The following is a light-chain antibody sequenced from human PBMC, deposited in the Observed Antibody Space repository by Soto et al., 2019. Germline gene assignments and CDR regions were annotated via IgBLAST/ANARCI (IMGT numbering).Light chain of an antibody. CDR1: HDIKNF. Sequence: IQMTQSPSSVSASVGDRVSITCRASHDIKNFLTWFQQQPGKAPKSLISVASRLQSGVPSRFSGSGSGTVFTLTISRLQPEDFATYYCQQYNTYPPTFGGGTKVEIK. V-gene: IGKV1-16*01. CDR2: VAS. CDR3: QQYNTYPPT. J-gene: IGKJ4*01.